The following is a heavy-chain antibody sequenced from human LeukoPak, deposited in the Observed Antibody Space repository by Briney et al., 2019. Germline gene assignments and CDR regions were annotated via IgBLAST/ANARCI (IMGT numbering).Heavy chain of an antibody. V-gene: IGHV3-23*01. J-gene: IGHJ4*02. Sequence: GGSLRLSCAASGFTFSSYAMSWVRQAPGKGLEWVSAISGSGGSTYYADSVKGRFTISRDNSENTLYLQMNSLRAEDTAVYYCAKPLGLRLGELYFDYWGQGTLVTVSS. CDR2: ISGSGGST. CDR3: AKPLGLRLGELYFDY. D-gene: IGHD3-16*01. CDR1: GFTFSSYA.